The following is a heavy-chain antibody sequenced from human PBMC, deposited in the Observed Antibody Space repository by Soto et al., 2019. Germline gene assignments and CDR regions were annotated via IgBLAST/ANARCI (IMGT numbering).Heavy chain of an antibody. D-gene: IGHD3-10*01. J-gene: IGHJ5*02. CDR3: ARHYWRYGSGSYYRSNWFDP. Sequence: SETLSLTCTVSGGSISSSSYYWGWIRQPPGKGLEWIGSIYYSGSTYYNPSLKSRVTISVDTSKNQFSLKLSSVTAADTAVYYCARHYWRYGSGSYYRSNWFDPWGQGTLVTVSS. V-gene: IGHV4-39*01. CDR2: IYYSGST. CDR1: GGSISSSSYY.